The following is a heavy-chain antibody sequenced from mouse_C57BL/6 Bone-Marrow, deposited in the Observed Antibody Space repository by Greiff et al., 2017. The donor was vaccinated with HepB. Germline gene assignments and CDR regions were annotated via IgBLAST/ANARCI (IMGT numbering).Heavy chain of an antibody. V-gene: IGHV1-55*01. CDR3: ARWGAYGSSCAY. Sequence: VKLQQPGAELVKPGASVKMSCKASGYTFTSYWITWVKQRPGQGLEWIGDIYPGSGSTNYNEKFKSKATLTVDTSSSTAYMQLSSLTSEDSAVYYCARWGAYGSSCAYWGQGTLVTVSA. D-gene: IGHD1-1*01. J-gene: IGHJ3*01. CDR2: IYPGSGST. CDR1: GYTFTSYW.